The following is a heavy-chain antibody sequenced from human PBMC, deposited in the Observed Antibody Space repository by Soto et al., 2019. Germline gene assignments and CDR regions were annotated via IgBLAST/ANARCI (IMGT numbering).Heavy chain of an antibody. CDR1: GGTFSSYA. CDR2: IIPIFGTA. J-gene: IGHJ4*02. V-gene: IGHV1-69*01. Sequence: QVQLVQSGAEVKKPGSSVKVSCKASGGTFSSYAISWVRQAPGQGLEWMGGIIPIFGTANYAQKFQGRVTITADESTSTAYMELSSLRSEDTAVYYCARDPGVDSSSWYYLYYFDYWGQGTLVTVSS. CDR3: ARDPGVDSSSWYYLYYFDY. D-gene: IGHD6-13*01.